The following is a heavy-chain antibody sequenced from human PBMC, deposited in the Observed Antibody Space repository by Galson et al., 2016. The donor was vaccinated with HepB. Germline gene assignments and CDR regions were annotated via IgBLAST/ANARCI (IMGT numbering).Heavy chain of an antibody. CDR2: IYKGGIT. Sequence: SLRLSCAASGFTVTANYMSWVRQAPGKGLEWVSVIYKGGITFYADSVKGRFTISRDNVKNTLNLEMSSLRVDDTAVYYCAREMGQWEFQGRWFDPWGQGTLVTVSS. CDR3: AREMGQWEFQGRWFDP. V-gene: IGHV3-53*01. J-gene: IGHJ5*02. D-gene: IGHD1-26*01. CDR1: GFTVTANY.